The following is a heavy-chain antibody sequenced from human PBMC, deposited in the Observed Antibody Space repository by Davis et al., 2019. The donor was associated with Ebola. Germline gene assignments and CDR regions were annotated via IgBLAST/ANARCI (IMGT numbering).Heavy chain of an antibody. CDR2: IWYDGSNQ. CDR1: GFTFSRYG. CDR3: AKGDRMDY. V-gene: IGHV3-30*02. J-gene: IGHJ4*02. Sequence: GESLKISCAASGFTFSRYGMHWVRQAPGKGPEWVAVIWYDGSNQYYADSVKGRFTISRDNSKNTLYLQMNSLRAEDTAVYYCAKGDRMDYWGQGTLVTVSS.